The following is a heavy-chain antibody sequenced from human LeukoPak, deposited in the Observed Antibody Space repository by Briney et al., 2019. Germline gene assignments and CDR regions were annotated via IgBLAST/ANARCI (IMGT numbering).Heavy chain of an antibody. J-gene: IGHJ3*02. CDR1: GYTFTSYG. CDR3: ARDLSMVVAATDAFDI. Sequence: ASVKVSCKASGYTFTSYGISWVRQAPGQGLEWMGWISAYNGNTNYAQKLQGRVTMTTDTSTSTAYMELRSLRSDDTAVYYCARDLSMVVAATDAFDIWGQGTMVTVSS. D-gene: IGHD2-15*01. CDR2: ISAYNGNT. V-gene: IGHV1-18*01.